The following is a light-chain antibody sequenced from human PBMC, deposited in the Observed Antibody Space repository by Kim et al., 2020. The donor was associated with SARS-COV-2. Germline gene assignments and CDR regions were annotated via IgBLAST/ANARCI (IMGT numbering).Light chain of an antibody. CDR3: CAYAGSYV. Sequence: QSALTQPASVSVSPGQSITISCTGTSSDVGSYNLVSWYQQHPAKAPKLMIYEGSKRPSGVSNRFSGSKSGNTASLTITGLQAEDEADYYCCAYAGSYVFGTVSKVTV. V-gene: IGLV2-23*01. CDR2: EGS. J-gene: IGLJ1*01. CDR1: SSDVGSYNL.